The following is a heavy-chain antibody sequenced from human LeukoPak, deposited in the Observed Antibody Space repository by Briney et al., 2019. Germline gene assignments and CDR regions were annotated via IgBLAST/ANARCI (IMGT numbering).Heavy chain of an antibody. V-gene: IGHV3-7*01. CDR3: ARECIDGYYESSGYDL. J-gene: IGHJ4*02. D-gene: IGHD3-22*01. Sequence: PGRSLRLSCAASGFSLSGYWMTWVRQAPGKGLEWVANIKDDGSRKHDVDSARGRFTISRDNAKNSLYLDMNSLRAEDTAVYYCARECIDGYYESSGYDLWGQGTLVTVSS. CDR2: IKDDGSRK. CDR1: GFSLSGYW.